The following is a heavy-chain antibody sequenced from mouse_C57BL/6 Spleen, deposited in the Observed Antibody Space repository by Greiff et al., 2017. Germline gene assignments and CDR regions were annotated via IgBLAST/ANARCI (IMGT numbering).Heavy chain of an antibody. CDR3: ARTPLYGNYVGAMDY. J-gene: IGHJ4*01. Sequence: QVQLQQSGAELVMPGASVKLSCKASGYTFTSYWMHWVKQRPGQGLEWIGEIDPSDSYTNYNQKFKGKSTLTVDKSSSTAYMQLSSLTSEDSAVYYCARTPLYGNYVGAMDYWGQGTSVTVSS. V-gene: IGHV1-69*01. CDR1: GYTFTSYW. D-gene: IGHD2-1*01. CDR2: IDPSDSYT.